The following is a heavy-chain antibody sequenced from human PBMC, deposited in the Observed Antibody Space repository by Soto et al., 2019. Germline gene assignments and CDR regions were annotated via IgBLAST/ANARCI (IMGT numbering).Heavy chain of an antibody. CDR1: GYTFIDHY. CDR2: INPNSGDT. D-gene: IGHD3-9*01. CDR3: ARTSYDLLSGFYVPFDY. J-gene: IGHJ4*02. V-gene: IGHV1-2*04. Sequence: ASVKVSCKASGYTFIDHYVHWVRQAPGQGLEWVGCINPNSGDTKYEQRFQGWVTMTRDTSISTAYMELTRLRSDDTAVYYCARTSYDLLSGFYVPFDYWGQGTLVTVSS.